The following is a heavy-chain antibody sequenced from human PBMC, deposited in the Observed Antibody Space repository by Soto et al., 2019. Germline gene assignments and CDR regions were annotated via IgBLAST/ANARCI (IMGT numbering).Heavy chain of an antibody. CDR3: ARARFTVTPLHYYMDV. Sequence: GGSLRLSCAASGFTFSSYGMHWVRQAPGKGLEWVAVIWYDGSNKYYADSVKGRFTISRDNSKNTLYLQMNSLRAEDTAVYYCARARFTVTPLHYYMDVWGKGTTVTVSS. V-gene: IGHV3-33*01. D-gene: IGHD4-17*01. J-gene: IGHJ6*03. CDR2: IWYDGSNK. CDR1: GFTFSSYG.